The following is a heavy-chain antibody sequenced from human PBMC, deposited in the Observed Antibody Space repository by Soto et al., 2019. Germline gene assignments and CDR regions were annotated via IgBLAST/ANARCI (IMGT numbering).Heavy chain of an antibody. J-gene: IGHJ5*02. CDR1: YGTSSGRGCY. CDR3: ARHITPEQKLRKWCHP. V-gene: IGHV4-39*01. Sequence: SVAYGTSSGRGCYRGRKNKPPGKGLEWIGSIYYSGSTYYNPSLKSRVTISVDTSKNQFSLKLSSVTAADTAVYYCARHITPEQKLRKWCHPCGPGPLV. D-gene: IGHD4-4*01. CDR2: IYYSGST.